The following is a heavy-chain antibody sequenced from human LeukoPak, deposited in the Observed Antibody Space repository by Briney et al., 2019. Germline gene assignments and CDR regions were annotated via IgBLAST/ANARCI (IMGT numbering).Heavy chain of an antibody. J-gene: IGHJ3*02. CDR3: ASEGGSGYYYFNAFDI. V-gene: IGHV3-23*01. CDR2: IIGSGVTT. CDR1: GFTFSSYA. D-gene: IGHD3-22*01. Sequence: PGGSLRLSCAGSGFTFSSYAMSWARQAPGKGLEWVSTIIGSGVTTYYADSVKGRFTISRDNSKNTLYLQVNSLRAEDTAVYYCASEGGSGYYYFNAFDIWGQGTMVTVSS.